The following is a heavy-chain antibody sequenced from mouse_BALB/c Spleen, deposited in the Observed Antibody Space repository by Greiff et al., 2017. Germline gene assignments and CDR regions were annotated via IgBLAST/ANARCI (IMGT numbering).Heavy chain of an antibody. Sequence: EVKLMESGGGLVQPGGSLKLSCAASGFTFSSYGMSWVRQTPDKRLELVATINSNGGSTYYPDSVKGRFTISRDNAKNTLYLQMSSLKSEDTAMYYCARERYDAAWFAYWGQGTLVTVSA. CDR2: INSNGGST. J-gene: IGHJ3*01. CDR3: ARERYDAAWFAY. D-gene: IGHD2-14*01. CDR1: GFTFSSYG. V-gene: IGHV5-6-3*01.